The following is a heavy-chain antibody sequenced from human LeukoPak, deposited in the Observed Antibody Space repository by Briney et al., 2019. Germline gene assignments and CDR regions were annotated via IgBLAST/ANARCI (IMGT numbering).Heavy chain of an antibody. Sequence: SVKVSCKASGGTFSSYAISWVRQAPGQGLEWMAGIIPIFGTANYAQKFQGRVTITADESTSTAYMELSSLRSEDTAVYYCASLLGYCSSTSCSEHYWGQGTLVTVSS. D-gene: IGHD2-2*01. J-gene: IGHJ4*02. CDR3: ASLLGYCSSTSCSEHY. CDR1: GGTFSSYA. CDR2: IIPIFGTA. V-gene: IGHV1-69*13.